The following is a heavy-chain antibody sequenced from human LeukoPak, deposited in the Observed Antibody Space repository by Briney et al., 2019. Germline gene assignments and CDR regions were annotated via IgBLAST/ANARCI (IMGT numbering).Heavy chain of an antibody. CDR2: INHSGST. CDR3: ARRGYSYGYRYYFDY. D-gene: IGHD5-18*01. Sequence: SETLSLTCAVYGGSFSGYYWSWIRQPPGKGLEWIGEINHSGSTNYNPSLKSRVTISVDTSKNQFSLKLSSVTAADTAVYYCARRGYSYGYRYYFDYWGQGTLVTVSS. V-gene: IGHV4-34*01. CDR1: GGSFSGYY. J-gene: IGHJ4*02.